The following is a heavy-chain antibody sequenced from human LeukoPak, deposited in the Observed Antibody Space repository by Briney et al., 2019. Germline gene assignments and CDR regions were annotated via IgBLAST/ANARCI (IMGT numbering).Heavy chain of an antibody. CDR1: GYSFTSYW. V-gene: IGHV5-51*01. CDR2: IYPGDSDT. CDR3: ARLKEYCSGGSCRDYFDY. Sequence: GESLKISCKGSGYSFTSYWIGWVRQMPGKGLEWMGIIYPGDSDTRYSPSFQGQVTIPADKSISTAYLQWSSLKASDTAMYYCARLKEYCSGGSCRDYFDYWGQGTLVTVSS. J-gene: IGHJ4*02. D-gene: IGHD2-15*01.